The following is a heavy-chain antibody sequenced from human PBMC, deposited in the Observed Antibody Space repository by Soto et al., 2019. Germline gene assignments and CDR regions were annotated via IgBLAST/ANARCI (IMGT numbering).Heavy chain of an antibody. CDR1: GGSISSYY. V-gene: IGHV4-59*08. CDR3: ARLLWSRGDWFDP. J-gene: IGHJ5*02. Sequence: SETLSLTCTVSGGSISSYYWSWIRQPPGKGLEWIGYIYYSGSTNYNPSLKSRVTISVDTSKNQFSLKLSFVTAADTAVYYCARLLWSRGDWFDPWGQGTLVTVSS. CDR2: IYYSGST. D-gene: IGHD3-10*01.